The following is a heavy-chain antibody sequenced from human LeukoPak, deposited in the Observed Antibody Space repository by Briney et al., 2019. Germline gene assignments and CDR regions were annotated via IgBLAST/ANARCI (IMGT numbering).Heavy chain of an antibody. D-gene: IGHD3-16*01. CDR2: ISGSGGST. CDR3: AKDGEGLGGPFDY. J-gene: IGHJ4*02. V-gene: IGHV3-23*01. Sequence: GGSLRLSCAASGFTFSNAWMSWVRQAPGKGLEWVSAISGSGGSTYYADSVKGRFTISRDNSKNTLYLQMNSLRAEDTAVYYCAKDGEGLGGPFDYWGQGTLVTVSS. CDR1: GFTFSNAW.